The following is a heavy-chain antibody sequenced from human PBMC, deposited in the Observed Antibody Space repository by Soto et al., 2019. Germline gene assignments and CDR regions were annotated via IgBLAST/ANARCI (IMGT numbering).Heavy chain of an antibody. CDR2: MNPNSGNT. D-gene: IGHD3-10*01. V-gene: IGHV1-8*01. CDR3: ARGGAMVRGVILSFQNYYYYYGMDV. Sequence: ASVKVSCKASGYTFTSYDINWVRQATGQGLGWMGWMNPNSGNTGYAQKFQGRVTMTRNTSISTAYMELSSLRSEDTAVYYCARGGAMVRGVILSFQNYYYYYGMDVWGQGTTVTVSS. J-gene: IGHJ6*02. CDR1: GYTFTSYD.